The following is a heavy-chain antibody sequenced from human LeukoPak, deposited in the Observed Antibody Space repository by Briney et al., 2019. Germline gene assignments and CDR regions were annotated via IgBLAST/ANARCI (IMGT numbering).Heavy chain of an antibody. Sequence: SQTLSLTCAVSGGSISSGGYPSSWIRQPPGKGLEWIGYIYHSGSTYYNPSLKSPVTISVDRSKNQFSLKLSSATAADTAVYYCARVDGGPIDYWGQGTLVTVSS. V-gene: IGHV4-30-2*01. CDR3: ARVDGGPIDY. J-gene: IGHJ4*02. D-gene: IGHD4-23*01. CDR2: IYHSGST. CDR1: GGSISSGGYP.